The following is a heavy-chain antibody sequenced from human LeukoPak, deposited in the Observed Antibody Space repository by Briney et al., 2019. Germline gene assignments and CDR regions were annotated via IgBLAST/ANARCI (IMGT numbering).Heavy chain of an antibody. J-gene: IGHJ5*02. CDR1: GGSLSGYY. CDR2: IHYTGST. Sequence: PSETLSLTCNVSGGSLSGYYWSWVRQPPGKGLEWVGYIHYTGSTRYRAPLKSRVTMSVDTSTNQFALKLTSVSAADAAVYYCARSTVALATLWFDPWGQGTLVTVSS. D-gene: IGHD2/OR15-2a*01. CDR3: ARSTVALATLWFDP. V-gene: IGHV4-59*08.